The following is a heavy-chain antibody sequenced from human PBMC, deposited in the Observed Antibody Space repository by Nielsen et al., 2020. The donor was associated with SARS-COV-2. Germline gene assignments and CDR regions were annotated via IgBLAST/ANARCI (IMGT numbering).Heavy chain of an antibody. J-gene: IGHJ2*01. Sequence: GESLKISCAASGFTFSSYDMHWVRQATGKGLEWVSAIGTAGDTYYPGSVKGRFTISRENAKNSLYLQMNSLRAGDTAVYYCARAGGHYDFWSGYYTGATESPWYFDLWGRGTLVTVSS. CDR1: GFTFSSYD. CDR3: ARAGGHYDFWSGYYTGATESPWYFDL. D-gene: IGHD3-3*01. CDR2: IGTAGDT. V-gene: IGHV3-13*04.